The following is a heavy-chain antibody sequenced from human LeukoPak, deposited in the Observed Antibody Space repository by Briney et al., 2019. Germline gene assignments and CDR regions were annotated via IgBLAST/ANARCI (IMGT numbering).Heavy chain of an antibody. Sequence: VSVKVSCKASGYTFTGYYMHWVRQAPGQGLEWMGWINPNSGGTNYAQKFQGRVTMTRDTSISTAYMELSRLRSDDTAVYYCAREAASRDYYYGMDVWGQGTTVTVSS. V-gene: IGHV1-2*02. CDR2: INPNSGGT. CDR1: GYTFTGYY. CDR3: AREAASRDYYYGMDV. D-gene: IGHD2-15*01. J-gene: IGHJ6*02.